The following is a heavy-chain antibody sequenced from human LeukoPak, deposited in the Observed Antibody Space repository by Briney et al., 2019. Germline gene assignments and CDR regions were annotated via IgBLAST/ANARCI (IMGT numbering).Heavy chain of an antibody. CDR1: GYTFTSYA. D-gene: IGHD5-18*01. CDR3: ARAVHAAMLMFAP. CDR2: INTNTGNP. V-gene: IGHV7-4-1*02. Sequence: ASVKVSCKASGYTFTSYARNWVRQAPGQGLEWRGWINTNTGNPTYAQGFTGGVVFSLDTSVSTAYLPISSLKAQDTAVYYCARAVHAAMLMFAPWGQGTLVTAPS. J-gene: IGHJ5*02.